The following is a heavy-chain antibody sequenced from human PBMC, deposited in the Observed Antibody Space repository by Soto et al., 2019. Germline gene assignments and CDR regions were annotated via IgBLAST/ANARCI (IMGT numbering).Heavy chain of an antibody. CDR3: ARDGFRNYYGSGSPY. CDR2: IWYDGSNK. V-gene: IGHV3-33*01. Sequence: GGSLRLSCAASGFTFSSYGMHWVRQAPGKGLEWVAVIWYDGSNKYYADSVKGRFTISRDNSKNTLYLQMNSLRAEDTAVYYCARDGFRNYYGSGSPYWGQGTLVTVSS. J-gene: IGHJ4*02. D-gene: IGHD3-10*01. CDR1: GFTFSSYG.